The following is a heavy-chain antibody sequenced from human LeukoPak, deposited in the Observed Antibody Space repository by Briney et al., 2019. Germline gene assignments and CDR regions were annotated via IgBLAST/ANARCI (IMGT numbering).Heavy chain of an antibody. D-gene: IGHD1-20*01. J-gene: IGHJ5*01. CDR2: FYANGRP. V-gene: IGHV4-4*07. CDR1: GGPINSHY. CDR3: ARPLFCAFDNCGYWLDP. Sequence: SETLSLTCTVSGGPINSHYWNWIRQPADKGLEWIGRFYANGRPEFNPSLQRRVSMSLDPAKNQFILNLSSVTAADTAVYYCARPLFCAFDNCGYWLDPWGPGTLVTVSS.